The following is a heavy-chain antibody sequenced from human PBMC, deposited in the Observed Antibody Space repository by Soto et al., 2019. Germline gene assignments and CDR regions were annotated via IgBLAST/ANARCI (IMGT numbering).Heavy chain of an antibody. V-gene: IGHV1-69*13. D-gene: IGHD3-16*02. CDR1: GGTFSSYA. CDR3: AIDYGYVWGSYRYGAFDI. J-gene: IGHJ3*02. Sequence: GASVKVSCKASGGTFSSYAISWVRQAPGQGLEWMGGIIPIFGTANYAQKFQGRVTITADESTSTAYMELSSLRSEDTAVYYCAIDYGYVWGSYRYGAFDIWGQGTMVTVSS. CDR2: IIPIFGTA.